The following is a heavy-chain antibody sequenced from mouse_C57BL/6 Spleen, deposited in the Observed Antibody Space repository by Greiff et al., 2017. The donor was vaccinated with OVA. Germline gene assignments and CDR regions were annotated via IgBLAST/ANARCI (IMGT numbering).Heavy chain of an antibody. Sequence: QVQLQQPGAELVMPGASVKLSCKASGYTFTSYWMHWVKPRPGQGLEWIGEIDPSDSYTNYNQTFKGKSPLTVEKSSSTAYMQLSSLTSEDSAVYYCARGNYGSSDFDYWGQGTTLTGSS. CDR2: IDPSDSYT. J-gene: IGHJ2*01. D-gene: IGHD1-1*01. CDR3: ARGNYGSSDFDY. V-gene: IGHV1-69*01. CDR1: GYTFTSYW.